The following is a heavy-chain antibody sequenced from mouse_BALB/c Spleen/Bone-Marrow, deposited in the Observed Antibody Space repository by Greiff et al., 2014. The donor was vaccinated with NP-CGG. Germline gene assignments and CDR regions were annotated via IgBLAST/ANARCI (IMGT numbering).Heavy chain of an antibody. V-gene: IGHV1-14*01. Sequence: EVQLVESGPELVKPGASVEMSCKASGYTFTSYVMHWVKQKPGQGLEWIGYINPYNDGTKYNEKFKGKATLTSDKSSSTAYMELSSLTSEDSAVYYCARRGYRYDGFAYWGQGTLVTVSA. CDR3: ARRGYRYDGFAY. CDR2: INPYNDGT. J-gene: IGHJ3*01. D-gene: IGHD2-14*01. CDR1: GYTFTSYV.